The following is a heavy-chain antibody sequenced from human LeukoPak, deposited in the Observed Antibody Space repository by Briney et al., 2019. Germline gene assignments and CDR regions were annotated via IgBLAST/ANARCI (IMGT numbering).Heavy chain of an antibody. CDR3: AKSGGNTSSREFFDS. V-gene: IGHV3-9*01. J-gene: IGHJ4*02. CDR2: ISWNSGSI. D-gene: IGHD3-10*01. CDR1: GFTFDDYA. Sequence: GGSLRLSCAASGFTFDDYAMHWVRQAPGKGLEWVSGISWNSGSIGYADSVKGRFTISRDNAKNSLYLQMNSLRVEDTAVYFCAKSGGNTSSREFFDSWGQGTLVTVSS.